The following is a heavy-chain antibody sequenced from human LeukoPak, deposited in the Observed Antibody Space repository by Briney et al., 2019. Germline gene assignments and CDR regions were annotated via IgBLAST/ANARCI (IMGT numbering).Heavy chain of an antibody. CDR2: ISSDGST. Sequence: GGSLRLSCAASGLSVSGNWMHWVRQAPGKGLMWVSRISSDGSTYYADSARGRFTISRGNAANTVYLQVNGLRAEDTAVYYCARGSGAYGDFDYWGQGTLVTVSS. CDR1: GLSVSGNW. J-gene: IGHJ4*02. CDR3: ARGSGAYGDFDY. V-gene: IGHV3-74*01. D-gene: IGHD6-19*01.